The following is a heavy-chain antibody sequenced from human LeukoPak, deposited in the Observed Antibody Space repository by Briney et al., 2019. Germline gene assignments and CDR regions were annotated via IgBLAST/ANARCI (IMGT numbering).Heavy chain of an antibody. Sequence: GSLRLSCAASGFTFSSYWMSWVRQAPGKGLEWVANIKQDGSEKYYVDSVKGRFTISRDNAKNSLYLQMNSLQASDTAMYYCARRGAAAGTFHLGWFDPWGQGTLVTVSS. CDR3: ARRGAAAGTFHLGWFDP. V-gene: IGHV3-7*03. D-gene: IGHD6-13*01. J-gene: IGHJ5*02. CDR1: GFTFSSYW. CDR2: IKQDGSEK.